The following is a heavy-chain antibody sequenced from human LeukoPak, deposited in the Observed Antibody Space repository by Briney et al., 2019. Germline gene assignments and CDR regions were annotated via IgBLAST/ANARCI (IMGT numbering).Heavy chain of an antibody. D-gene: IGHD6-6*01. CDR1: GYSFSSYW. V-gene: IGHV5-51*01. CDR2: MYPSDSDV. Sequence: GESLKISCKGSGYSFSSYWIGWVRQMPGKGLEWMGIMYPSDSDVRYSPSFQGRVTISADKSISTAYLHWSSLKASDTAMYYCARHGRRRGSYYMDVWGKGTTVTVSS. J-gene: IGHJ6*03. CDR3: ARHGRRRGSYYMDV.